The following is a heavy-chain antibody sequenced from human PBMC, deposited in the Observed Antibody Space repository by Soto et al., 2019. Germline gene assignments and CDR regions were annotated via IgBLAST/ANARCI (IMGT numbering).Heavy chain of an antibody. Sequence: PGGSLRLSCAASGLTFSNYGMHWVRQAPGKGLEWVAVISYDGSNKYYADSVKGRFTISRDNSKNTLYLQMNRLRAEDTAVYYCAKAPNFDWLSHFDYWGQGNLVSVSA. J-gene: IGHJ4*02. D-gene: IGHD3-9*01. CDR2: ISYDGSNK. V-gene: IGHV3-30*18. CDR1: GLTFSNYG. CDR3: AKAPNFDWLSHFDY.